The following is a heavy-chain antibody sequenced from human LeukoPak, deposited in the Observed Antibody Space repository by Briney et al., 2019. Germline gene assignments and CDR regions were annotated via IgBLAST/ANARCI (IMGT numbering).Heavy chain of an antibody. CDR3: ARHGGYSSSWIDY. V-gene: IGHV4-39*01. CDR2: IYYSGST. CDR1: GGSISSSSYY. D-gene: IGHD6-13*01. J-gene: IGHJ4*02. Sequence: SETLSLTCTVSGGSISSSSYYWRWIGQPPGKGLEWIGSIYYSGSTYNNQSLNSRATITVTTSTNQVSLKLSSVTAANTAVYYCARHGGYSSSWIDYWGQGTLVTVSS.